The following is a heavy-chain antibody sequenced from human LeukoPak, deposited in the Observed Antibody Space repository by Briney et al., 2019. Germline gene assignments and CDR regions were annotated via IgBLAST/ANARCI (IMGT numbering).Heavy chain of an antibody. Sequence: KPGGSLRLSCAASGVTFSTYNIYWGRQAPGRGLEWVSYIILCSSDIYYADSVKGRFTISRDDDKNSLYLQMHSLRPEHASVYYCEKCSNSGVETFDMWGQGTMVTVSS. CDR3: EKCSNSGVETFDM. D-gene: IGHD6-19*01. CDR2: IILCSSDI. J-gene: IGHJ3*02. CDR1: GVTFSTYN. V-gene: IGHV3-21*05.